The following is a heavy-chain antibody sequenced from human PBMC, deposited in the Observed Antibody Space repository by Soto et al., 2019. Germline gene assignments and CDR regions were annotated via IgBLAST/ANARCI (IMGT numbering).Heavy chain of an antibody. CDR2: ISSSSFSI. CDR1: GFTFSSYS. J-gene: IGHJ6*02. CDR3: ARNESTNIYGMDV. Sequence: EVQLVESGGGLVKPGGSLRLSCAASGFTFSSYSMNWVRQAPGKGLEWVSSISSSSFSINYADSVKGRFSISRDNAQNSPHLQMNTSRAEDTAVYYCARNESTNIYGMDVWGQGTTVTVSS. V-gene: IGHV3-21*02.